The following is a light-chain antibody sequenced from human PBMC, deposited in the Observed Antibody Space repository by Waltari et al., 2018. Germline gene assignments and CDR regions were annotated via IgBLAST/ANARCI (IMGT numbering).Light chain of an antibody. CDR2: QDN. CDR3: QAWDTTTAV. Sequence: SYELTQSPSLSVSPGQPASITCSGDKLGDKYACWYQQKPGQSPVLVIYQDNKRPSGIPERFSGSNSGDTATLTISGTQAMDEADYYCQAWDTTTAVFGGGTKLTVL. CDR1: KLGDKY. J-gene: IGLJ3*02. V-gene: IGLV3-1*01.